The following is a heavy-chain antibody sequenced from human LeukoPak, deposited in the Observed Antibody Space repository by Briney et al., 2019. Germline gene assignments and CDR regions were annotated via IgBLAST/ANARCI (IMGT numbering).Heavy chain of an antibody. D-gene: IGHD6-19*01. CDR1: GFPFSIYE. J-gene: IGHJ4*02. V-gene: IGHV3-48*03. CDR3: ALLAVASDYY. Sequence: PGGSLRLSCAVSGFPFSIYEVNWVRQAPGKGLEWVSNIGSSGTTIYYADSVKGRFSISRDNAKNSLYLQMNSLRVEDTAVYYCALLAVASDYYWGQGALVTVSS. CDR2: IGSSGTTI.